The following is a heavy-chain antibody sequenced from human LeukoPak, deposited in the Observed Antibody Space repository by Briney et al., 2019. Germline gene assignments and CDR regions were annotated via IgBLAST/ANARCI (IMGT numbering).Heavy chain of an antibody. Sequence: GGSLRLSCAASGFSLSNYAMHWVRQATGKGLEWVSAIGIGGDTSYTDAVSGRVTITRENAKNAWNLQMNILRDGNTAVYFCARERVHGNSFGWYFDLWGRGTLVTVSS. V-gene: IGHV3-13*01. D-gene: IGHD4-23*01. CDR3: ARERVHGNSFGWYFDL. CDR2: IGIGGDT. J-gene: IGHJ2*01. CDR1: GFSLSNYA.